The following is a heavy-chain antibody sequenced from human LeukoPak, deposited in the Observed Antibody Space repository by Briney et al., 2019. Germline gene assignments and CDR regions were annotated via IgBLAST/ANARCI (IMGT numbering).Heavy chain of an antibody. CDR2: INHSGST. V-gene: IGHV4-34*01. J-gene: IGHJ4*02. CDR1: GGSFSGYY. D-gene: IGHD4-17*01. CDR3: ARAQYYGDVDY. Sequence: SETLSLTCAVYGGSFSGYYWSWIRQPPGKGLEWIGEINHSGSTNYNPSLKSRVTISVDTSKNQFSLKLSSVTAADTAVYYCARAQYYGDVDYWGQGTLVTVSS.